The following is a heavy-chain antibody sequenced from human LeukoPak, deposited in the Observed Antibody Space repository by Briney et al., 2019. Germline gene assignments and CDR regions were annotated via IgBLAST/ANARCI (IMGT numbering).Heavy chain of an antibody. J-gene: IGHJ4*02. D-gene: IGHD6-19*01. CDR3: ARGWYKSGWYTLDY. CDR2: INHGGST. Sequence: PSETLSLTCAVFGGSSSEYYWSWIRQSPGKGLQWIGEINHGGSTKCNPSLKSRVTISVDTSKNQFSLELSSVTAADTAVYYCARGWYKSGWYTLDYWGQGTLVTVSS. V-gene: IGHV4-34*01. CDR1: GGSSSEYY.